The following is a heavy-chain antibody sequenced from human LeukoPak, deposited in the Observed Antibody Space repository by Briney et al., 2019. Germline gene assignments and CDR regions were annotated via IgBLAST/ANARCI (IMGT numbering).Heavy chain of an antibody. D-gene: IGHD2-21*02. J-gene: IGHJ4*02. Sequence: SLELYWQGSGCSLPSYWLGWVRQMPGKGLEGMGIIYPGDSDTRYSPSFQGQVTISADKSISTAYLQWSSLKASDTAMYYCARVVTATYFDYWGQGTLVTVSS. CDR2: IYPGDSDT. V-gene: IGHV5-51*01. CDR1: GCSLPSYW. CDR3: ARVVTATYFDY.